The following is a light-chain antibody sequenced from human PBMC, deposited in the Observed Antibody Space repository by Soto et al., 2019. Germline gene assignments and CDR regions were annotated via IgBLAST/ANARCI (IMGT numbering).Light chain of an antibody. J-gene: IGKJ1*01. CDR3: QQYGSAPRT. CDR2: DAS. CDR1: QSVSSDS. Sequence: EIVLTQSPGTLSLSPGERAILSCRASQSVSSDSLAWYRQKPGQAPRLLVYDASSRATGIPDRFSGSGSGTDFTLTISRLKPEDFAVYYCQQYGSAPRTFGQGTKVEIK. V-gene: IGKV3-20*01.